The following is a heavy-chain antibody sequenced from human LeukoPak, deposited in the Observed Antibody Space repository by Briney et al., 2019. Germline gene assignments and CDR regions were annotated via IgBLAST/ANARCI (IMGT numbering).Heavy chain of an antibody. Sequence: ASVKLSCKASAGTVSRYPISWVRQAPGQGLEWMGWINPNSGGTNYAQKFQGRVTMTRDTSISTAYMELSRLRSDDTAVYYCARRSVLRYFDWLLRRYNWFDPWGQGTLVTVSS. CDR3: ARRSVLRYFDWLLRRYNWFDP. V-gene: IGHV1-2*02. CDR2: INPNSGGT. D-gene: IGHD3-9*01. CDR1: AGTVSRYP. J-gene: IGHJ5*02.